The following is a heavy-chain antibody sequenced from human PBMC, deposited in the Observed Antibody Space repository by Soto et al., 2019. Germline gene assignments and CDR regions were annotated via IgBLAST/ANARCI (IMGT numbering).Heavy chain of an antibody. CDR2: ISGSGGMT. CDR1: GFAFGNYP. V-gene: IGHV3-23*01. CDR3: AKDRTMARGIRAFDI. J-gene: IGHJ3*02. D-gene: IGHD3-10*01. Sequence: EAQLLQSGGGLVPPGGSLRLSCVASGFAFGNYPMAWVRQTPGKGLQWISTISGSGGMTDYEDSVSGRFTVSIDHSKDTVHLQMTSLRADDTAVYYCAKDRTMARGIRAFDIWGQGTTVTISS.